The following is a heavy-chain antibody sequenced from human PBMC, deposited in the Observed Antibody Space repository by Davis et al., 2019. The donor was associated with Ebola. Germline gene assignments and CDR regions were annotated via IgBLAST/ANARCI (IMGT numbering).Heavy chain of an antibody. Sequence: GESLKISCAASGFTFRNYAMHWVRQAPGKGLEWVAVVSHSERERFYADSVKGRFTISRDNSENTLYLQMSSLTVDDTAVYFCARAVFHEVLDSWGQGTPVTVSS. CDR2: VSHSERER. CDR3: ARAVFHEVLDS. V-gene: IGHV3-30*04. CDR1: GFTFRNYA. J-gene: IGHJ4*02. D-gene: IGHD3-3*01.